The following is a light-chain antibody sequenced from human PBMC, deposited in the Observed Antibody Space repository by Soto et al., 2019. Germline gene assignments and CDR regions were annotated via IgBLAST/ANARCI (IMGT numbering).Light chain of an antibody. CDR1: SSDIGGYNF. CDR2: DVN. CDR3: SSYAIGNIVL. J-gene: IGLJ2*01. V-gene: IGLV2-14*03. Sequence: QSALTQPASVSGSPGQSVTISCAGTSSDIGGYNFVSWYQQHPGKAPKLMIYDVNQRPSGVSHRFSGSKSYNTASLTISGLQSKDEADYYCSSYAIGNIVLFGGGTKLTVL.